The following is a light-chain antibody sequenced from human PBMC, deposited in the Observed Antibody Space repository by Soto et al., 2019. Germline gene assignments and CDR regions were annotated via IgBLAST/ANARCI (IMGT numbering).Light chain of an antibody. CDR3: QQYNNWPPTWT. V-gene: IGKV3-15*01. CDR2: GAS. J-gene: IGKJ1*01. CDR1: QSVSSN. Sequence: EIVMTQSPATLSVSPGERATLSCRASQSVSSNLAWYQQKPGQAPRLLIYGASTRATGIPARFSGSGSGTELTLTISSLQSEDFGVYYCQQYNNWPPTWTFGQGTKVEIK.